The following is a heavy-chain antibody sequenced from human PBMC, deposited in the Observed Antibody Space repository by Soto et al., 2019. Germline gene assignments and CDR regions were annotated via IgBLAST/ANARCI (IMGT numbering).Heavy chain of an antibody. Sequence: PGEPLKISCKASGYSFTSYCIGWVRQMPGKGLEWMWIIYPGDSDTRYSPSFQGQVTISADKSISTAYLQWSSLKASDTAMYYCARRSYDFWRGYYIGDYYGMDVWGQATTVTVAS. D-gene: IGHD3-3*01. J-gene: IGHJ6*01. CDR2: IYPGDSDT. V-gene: IGHV5-51*01. CDR1: GYSFTSYC. CDR3: ARRSYDFWRGYYIGDYYGMDV.